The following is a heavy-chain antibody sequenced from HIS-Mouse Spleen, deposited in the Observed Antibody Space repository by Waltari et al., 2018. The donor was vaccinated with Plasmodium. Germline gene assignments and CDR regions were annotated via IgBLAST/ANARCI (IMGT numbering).Heavy chain of an antibody. CDR1: GFTFSSYG. Sequence: QVQLVESGGGVVQPGRSLRLSCAASGFTFSSYGMPWVRQAPGKGREWVAGKSYDGSNKSYADSVKGRFTISRDNYKNTLYLQRNSLRAEDTAVYYCAKDARDMDTAMYYFDYWGQGTLVTVSS. J-gene: IGHJ4*02. CDR2: KSYDGSNK. D-gene: IGHD5-18*01. V-gene: IGHV3-30*18. CDR3: AKDARDMDTAMYYFDY.